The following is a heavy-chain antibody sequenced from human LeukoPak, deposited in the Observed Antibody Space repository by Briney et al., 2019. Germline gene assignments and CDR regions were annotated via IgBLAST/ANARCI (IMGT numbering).Heavy chain of an antibody. CDR1: GYNFASYW. J-gene: IGHJ2*01. V-gene: IGHV5-51*01. D-gene: IGHD3-3*01. CDR3: ARQKAYDRYFDL. CDR2: FYPGDSDT. Sequence: GESLKISCKGSGYNFASYWIGWVRRMPGKGLEWMGIFYPGDSDTRYSPSFQGQVTMSADKSISTAYLQWSSLKASDTAMYYCARQKAYDRYFDLWGRGTLVIVSS.